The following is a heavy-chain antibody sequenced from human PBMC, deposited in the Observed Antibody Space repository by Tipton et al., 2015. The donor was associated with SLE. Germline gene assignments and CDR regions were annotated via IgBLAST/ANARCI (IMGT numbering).Heavy chain of an antibody. CDR3: AKEGYGDGHNYLDY. D-gene: IGHD5-24*01. Sequence: SLRLSCAASGFTFDAYTMHWVRQPPGKGLEWVSLISWSGSSTYYADSVKGRFNISRDNSRNSLYLQMNSLRAEDTALYYCAKEGYGDGHNYLDYWGQGTLVTVSS. J-gene: IGHJ4*02. CDR2: ISWSGSST. CDR1: GFTFDAYT. V-gene: IGHV3-43*01.